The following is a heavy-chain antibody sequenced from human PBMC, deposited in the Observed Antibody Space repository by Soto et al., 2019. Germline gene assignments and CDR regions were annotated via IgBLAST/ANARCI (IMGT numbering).Heavy chain of an antibody. CDR1: GFTFSSYG. CDR2: ISYAGTNE. V-gene: IGHV3-30*18. CDR3: AKGARSVGYYFDY. J-gene: IGHJ4*02. Sequence: PGGSLRLSCAASGFTFSSYGMHWVRQAPGKGLEWVALISYAGTNEYYADSVKGQFTTSRDNSKNTLYLQMNSLRAEDTAVYYCAKGARSVGYYFDYWGQGTLVTVSS. D-gene: IGHD1-26*01.